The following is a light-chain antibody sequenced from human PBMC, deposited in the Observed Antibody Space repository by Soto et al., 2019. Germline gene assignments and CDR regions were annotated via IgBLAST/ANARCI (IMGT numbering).Light chain of an antibody. V-gene: IGKV1-6*01. CDR2: GAS. CDR1: QDIRND. CDR3: LQDYTYPRT. Sequence: AIQMTQSPSSLSASVGDRVIITCRASQDIRNDLGWYQQKPGTAPKLLIYGASTLQSGVHSRFSGSGSGTDFTLTISSLQPGDFAVYYCLQDYTYPRTFGQGTKVEVK. J-gene: IGKJ1*01.